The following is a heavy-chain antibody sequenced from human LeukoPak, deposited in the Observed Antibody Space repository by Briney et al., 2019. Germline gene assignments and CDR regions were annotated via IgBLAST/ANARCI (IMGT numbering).Heavy chain of an antibody. Sequence: ASVKVSCKVSGYTLTELSMHWVRQAPGKGLEWMGGFDPEDGETIYAQEFQGRVTMTEDTSTDTAYMELSSLRSEDTAVYYCTTSDSYGEPFDYWGQGTLVTVSS. D-gene: IGHD5-18*01. J-gene: IGHJ4*02. V-gene: IGHV1-24*01. CDR2: FDPEDGET. CDR1: GYTLTELS. CDR3: TTSDSYGEPFDY.